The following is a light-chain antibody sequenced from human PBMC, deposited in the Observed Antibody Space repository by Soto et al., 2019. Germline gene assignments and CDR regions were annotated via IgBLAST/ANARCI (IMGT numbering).Light chain of an antibody. CDR3: QQYNDWPLT. CDR1: QSVNRK. V-gene: IGKV3-15*01. Sequence: IVMTQSPATLSVSPGERATLSCRASQSVNRKLAWYQQKPGQAPSLLIYGAFTRATGIPTRFSGTGSGTEFTLTISSLQSEDFALYYCQQYNDWPLTFGQGTKVDIK. CDR2: GAF. J-gene: IGKJ1*01.